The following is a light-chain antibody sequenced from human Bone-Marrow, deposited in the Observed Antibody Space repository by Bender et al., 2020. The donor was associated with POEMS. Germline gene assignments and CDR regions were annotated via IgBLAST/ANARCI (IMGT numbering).Light chain of an antibody. J-gene: IGLJ2*01. CDR3: WSYAGSDSGG. Sequence: QSALTQPRSVSGSPGQSVTISCTGTSSDVGRYDYVSWYQQHPGKAPKLMIYDVTKRPSGVPDRFSGSKSGNTASLTISGLQAEEEADYYCWSYAGSDSGGFGGGTKVTVL. CDR1: SSDVGRYDY. V-gene: IGLV2-11*01. CDR2: DVT.